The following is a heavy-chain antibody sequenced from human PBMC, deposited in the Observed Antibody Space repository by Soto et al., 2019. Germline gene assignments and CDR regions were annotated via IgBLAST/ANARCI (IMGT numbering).Heavy chain of an antibody. J-gene: IGHJ5*02. V-gene: IGHV1-3*01. CDR2: INAGNGNT. D-gene: IGHD2-2*01. CDR1: GYTFTSYA. CDR3: ARGLVPAAYGGFDP. Sequence: ASVKVSCKASGYTFTSYAMHWVRQAPGQRLEWMGWINAGNGNTKYSQKFQGRVTITRDTSASTAYMELSSLRSEDTAVYYCARGLVPAAYGGFDPWGQGTLVTVSS.